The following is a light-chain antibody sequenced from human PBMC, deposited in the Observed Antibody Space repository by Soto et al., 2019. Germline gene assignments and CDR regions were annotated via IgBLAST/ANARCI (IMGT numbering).Light chain of an antibody. J-gene: IGLJ1*01. CDR2: EVS. Sequence: QSALTQPASVSGSPGQSITISCTGTSSDVGGYDYVSWYQLHPGKAPKLMIFEVSNRPSGVSYRFSGSKSGNTASLTISGVQGEGEADYFCSSYSISTAYLFGTGTKVTVL. V-gene: IGLV2-14*01. CDR1: SSDVGGYDY. CDR3: SSYSISTAYL.